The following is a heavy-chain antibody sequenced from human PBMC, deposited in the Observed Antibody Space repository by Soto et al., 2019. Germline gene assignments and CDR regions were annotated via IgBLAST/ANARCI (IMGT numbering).Heavy chain of an antibody. D-gene: IGHD3-16*01. CDR2: IKSKTDGGTT. V-gene: IGHV3-15*01. CDR3: TTPLGGGGVTYGMDV. J-gene: IGHJ6*02. Sequence: EVQLVESGGGLVKPGGSLRLSCAASGFTFSNAWMSWVRQAPGKGLEWVGRIKSKTDGGTTDYAAPVKGRFTISRDXSXXTLYLQMNSLKTEDTAVYYCTTPLGGGGVTYGMDVWGQGTTVTVSS. CDR1: GFTFSNAW.